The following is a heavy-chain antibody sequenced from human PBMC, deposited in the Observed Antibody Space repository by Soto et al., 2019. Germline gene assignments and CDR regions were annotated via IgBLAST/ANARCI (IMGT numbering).Heavy chain of an antibody. CDR2: IYYSGST. J-gene: IGHJ4*02. Sequence: QVQLQESGPGLVKPSQTLSLTCTVSGGSISSGDYYWSWIRQPPGKGLEWIGYIYYSGSTYYNPSLKSRVTISVDTSKNQFPLKLSSLTAADTAVYYCARVGGGAYYGSGSYWIDYWGQGTLVTVSS. V-gene: IGHV4-30-4*01. CDR3: ARVGGGAYYGSGSYWIDY. D-gene: IGHD3-10*01. CDR1: GGSISSGDYY.